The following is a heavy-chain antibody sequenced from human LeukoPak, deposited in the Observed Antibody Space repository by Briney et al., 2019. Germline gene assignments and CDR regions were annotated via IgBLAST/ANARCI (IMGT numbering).Heavy chain of an antibody. J-gene: IGHJ4*02. CDR2: IRYDGSNK. CDR3: AKARTRGYSYGSFDY. CDR1: GFTFSSYG. V-gene: IGHV3-30*02. Sequence: GGSLRLSCAASGFTFSSYGMHWVRQAPGKGLEWVAFIRYDGSNKYYADSVKGRFTISRDNSKNTLYLQMNSLRAEDTAVYYCAKARTRGYSYGSFDYWGQGTLVTVSS. D-gene: IGHD5-18*01.